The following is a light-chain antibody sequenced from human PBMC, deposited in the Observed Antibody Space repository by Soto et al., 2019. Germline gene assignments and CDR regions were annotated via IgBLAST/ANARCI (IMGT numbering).Light chain of an antibody. CDR2: QAS. CDR1: QNIDRH. CDR3: QQSHITQYS. V-gene: IGKV1-39*01. J-gene: IGKJ2*03. Sequence: DIQMTQAPSSLSASVGDRVTITCRASQNIDRHLHWYQQSQGKAPNLLISQASSSQRGVPSRFSGSGSGTDFTLTISSLQREEFATYYCQQSHITQYSFGHGTTREIK.